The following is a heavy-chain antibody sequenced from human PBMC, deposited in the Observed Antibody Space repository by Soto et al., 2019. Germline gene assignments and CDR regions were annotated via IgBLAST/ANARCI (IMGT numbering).Heavy chain of an antibody. CDR3: ARAPRDDGDPRRYFDY. CDR1: GFTFSDYY. V-gene: IGHV3-11*06. CDR2: ISSGSSYT. Sequence: PGGSLRLSCAASGFTFSDYYISWIRQAPGKGLEWVSYISSGSSYTNYADSVKGRFTISRDNAKNSLYLQMNSLRAEDTAVYYCARAPRDDGDPRRYFDYWGQGTLVTVSS. J-gene: IGHJ4*02. D-gene: IGHD4-17*01.